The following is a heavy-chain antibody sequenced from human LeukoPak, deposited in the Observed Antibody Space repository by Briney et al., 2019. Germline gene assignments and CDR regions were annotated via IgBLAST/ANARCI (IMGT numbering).Heavy chain of an antibody. CDR3: ARDLGSSGWYGIDY. D-gene: IGHD6-19*01. J-gene: IGHJ4*02. CDR2: ISSSSSTI. V-gene: IGHV3-48*01. Sequence: GGSLRLSCAASGFTFSSYSTNWVRQAPGKGLEWVSYISSSSSTIYYADSVKGRFTISRDNAKNSLYLQMNSLRAEDTAVYYCARDLGSSGWYGIDYWGQGTLVTVSS. CDR1: GFTFSSYS.